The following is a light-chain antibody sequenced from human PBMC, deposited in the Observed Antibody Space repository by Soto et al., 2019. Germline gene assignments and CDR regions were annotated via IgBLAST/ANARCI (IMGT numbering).Light chain of an antibody. Sequence: SVLAPPASVSGSRGQSITISCTGTSSDVGRYNYVSWFQQHPGKVPKLIIYDVNIWPSGVSDRFSGSKSGNTASLTISGLQPEDEADYYCSSFTTSNTFVFGTGTKVTVL. J-gene: IGLJ1*01. CDR1: SSDVGRYNY. V-gene: IGLV2-14*03. CDR3: SSFTTSNTFV. CDR2: DVN.